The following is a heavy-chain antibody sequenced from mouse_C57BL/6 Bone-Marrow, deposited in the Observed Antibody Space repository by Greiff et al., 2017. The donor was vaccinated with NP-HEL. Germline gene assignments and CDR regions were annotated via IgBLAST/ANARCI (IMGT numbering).Heavy chain of an antibody. CDR3: ARSRGHYYGSTWFAY. CDR1: GYTFTSYW. D-gene: IGHD1-1*01. Sequence: QVQLQQPGTELVKPGASVKLSCKASGYTFTSYWMHWVKQRPGQGLEWIGNINPSNGGTNYNEKFKSKATLTVDKSSSTAYMQLSSLTSEDSAVYYCARSRGHYYGSTWFAYWGQGTLVTVSA. V-gene: IGHV1-53*01. J-gene: IGHJ3*01. CDR2: INPSNGGT.